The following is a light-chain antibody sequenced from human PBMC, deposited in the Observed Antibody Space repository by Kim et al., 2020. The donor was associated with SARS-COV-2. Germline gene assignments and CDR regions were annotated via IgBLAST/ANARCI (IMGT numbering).Light chain of an antibody. CDR3: NSRDSSGNHWV. CDR1: RLRSYY. CDR2: GKN. V-gene: IGLV3-19*01. J-gene: IGLJ3*02. Sequence: ALGKTVRITCQGDRLRSYYASWYQQKPGQAPVLVIYGKNNRPSGIPDRFSGSSSGNTASLTITGAQAEDEADYYCNSRDSSGNHWVFGGGTQLTVL.